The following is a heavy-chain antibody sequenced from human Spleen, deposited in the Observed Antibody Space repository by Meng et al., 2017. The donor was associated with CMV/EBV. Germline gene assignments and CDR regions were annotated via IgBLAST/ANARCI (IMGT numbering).Heavy chain of an antibody. CDR2: SCHSGST. D-gene: IGHD2-2*01. Sequence: SGDYGGGVRQAPGEGREGVGRSCHSGSTYCNPSLERRVSISMDTSKNQCSLNVTGGTAADTAVYYCARDIVLLPAASWWFDPWGRGTLVTVSS. CDR1: SGDY. V-gene: IGHV4-38-2*02. CDR3: ARDIVLLPAASWWFDP. J-gene: IGHJ5*02.